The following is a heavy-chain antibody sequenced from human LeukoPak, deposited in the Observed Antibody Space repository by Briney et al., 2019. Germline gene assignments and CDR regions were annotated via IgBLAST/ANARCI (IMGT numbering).Heavy chain of an antibody. Sequence: GGSLRLSCAASGFTFDDYAMHWVRQAPGKGLEWVSSISSSSSYIYYADSVKGRFTISRDNAKNSLYLQMDSLRAEDTAVYYCARVGLRLSFSFDPWGQGTLVTVSS. CDR2: ISSSSSYI. D-gene: IGHD2-2*01. J-gene: IGHJ5*02. CDR3: ARVGLRLSFSFDP. CDR1: GFTFDDYA. V-gene: IGHV3-21*04.